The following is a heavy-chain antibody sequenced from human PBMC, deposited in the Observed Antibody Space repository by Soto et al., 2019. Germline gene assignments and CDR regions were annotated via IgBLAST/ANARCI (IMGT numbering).Heavy chain of an antibody. CDR2: ISGSGGNT. V-gene: IGHV3-23*01. CDR1: GFTFSSYA. Sequence: PGGSLRLSCAASGFTFSSYAMGWGRQSPGKGLEWVSAISGSGGNTYYADSVKGRFTISRDNSKNTMYLQMNSLRAEDTAVSYGAKVVILEVAAPGYYGMDVWGQGTTVTVSS. CDR3: AKVVILEVAAPGYYGMDV. J-gene: IGHJ6*02. D-gene: IGHD6-19*01.